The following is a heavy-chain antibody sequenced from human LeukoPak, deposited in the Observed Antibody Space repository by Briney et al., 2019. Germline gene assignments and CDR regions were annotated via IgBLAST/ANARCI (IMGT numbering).Heavy chain of an antibody. CDR2: INPNSGGT. CDR3: ARDSCSSTSCYPYAFDI. D-gene: IGHD2-2*01. V-gene: IGHV1-2*02. Sequence: ASVKLSCKASGYTFTGYYMHWVRQAPGQGLEWMGWINPNSGGTNYAQKFQGRVTMTRDTSISTAYIELSRLRSDDTAVYYCARDSCSSTSCYPYAFDIWGQGTMVTVSS. J-gene: IGHJ3*02. CDR1: GYTFTGYY.